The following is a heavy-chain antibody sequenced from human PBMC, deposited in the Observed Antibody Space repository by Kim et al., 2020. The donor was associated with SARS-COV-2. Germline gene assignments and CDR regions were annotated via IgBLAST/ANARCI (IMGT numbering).Heavy chain of an antibody. D-gene: IGHD3-9*01. J-gene: IGHJ4*02. CDR1: GFTFSSYG. CDR3: AKAPARGIYDILTGYSHFDY. V-gene: IGHV3-30*18. Sequence: GGSLRLSCAASGFTFSSYGMHWVRQAPGKGLEWVAVISYDGSNKYYADSVKGRFTISRDNSKNTLYLQMNSLRAEDTAVYYCAKAPARGIYDILTGYSHFDYWGQGTLVTVSS. CDR2: ISYDGSNK.